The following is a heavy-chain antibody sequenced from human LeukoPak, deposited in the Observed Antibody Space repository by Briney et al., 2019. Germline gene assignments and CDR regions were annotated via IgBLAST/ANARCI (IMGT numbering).Heavy chain of an antibody. CDR1: GYTFTSYY. Sequence: ASVKVSCKASGYTFTSYYMHWVRQAPGQGLEWMGIINPSGGSTSYAQKFQGRVTITRDMSTSTVYMELSSLRSEDTAVYYCASTKGIDLFDYWGQGTLVTVSS. V-gene: IGHV1-46*01. J-gene: IGHJ4*02. CDR3: ASTKGIDLFDY. CDR2: INPSGGST. D-gene: IGHD2-8*01.